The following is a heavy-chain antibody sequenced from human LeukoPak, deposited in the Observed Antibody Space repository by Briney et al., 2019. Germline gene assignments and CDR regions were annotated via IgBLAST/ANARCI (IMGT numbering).Heavy chain of an antibody. CDR3: AREAARGYYMDV. Sequence: SETLSLTCAVYGGSFSSYYWSWIRQSPGKGLEWIGYIYYSGSTNYNPSLKSRVTISVDTSKNQFSLKLSSVTAADTAVYYCAREAARGYYMDVWGKGTTVTVSS. D-gene: IGHD6-6*01. CDR1: GGSFSSYY. J-gene: IGHJ6*03. CDR2: IYYSGST. V-gene: IGHV4-59*01.